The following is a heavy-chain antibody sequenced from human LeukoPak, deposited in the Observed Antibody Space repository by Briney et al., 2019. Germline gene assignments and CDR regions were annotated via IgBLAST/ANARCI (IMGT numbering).Heavy chain of an antibody. V-gene: IGHV1-46*01. CDR2: INPSGGST. J-gene: IGHJ6*02. CDR1: GYTFTSYY. CDR3: ARDLRGYSYYYGMDA. Sequence: ASVKVSCKASGYTFTSYYMHWVRQAPGQGLEWMGIINPSGGSTSYAQKFQGRVTMTRDTSTSTVYMELSSLRSEDTAVYCCARDLRGYSYYYGMDAWGQGTTVTVSS. D-gene: IGHD5-12*01.